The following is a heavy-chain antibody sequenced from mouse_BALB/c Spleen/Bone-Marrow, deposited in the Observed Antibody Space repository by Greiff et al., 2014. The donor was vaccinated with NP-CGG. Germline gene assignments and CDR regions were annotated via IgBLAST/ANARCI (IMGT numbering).Heavy chain of an antibody. CDR2: FYPGSGSI. CDR1: GYTFTEYI. D-gene: IGHD2-10*02. J-gene: IGHJ1*01. Sequence: LQESGAGLVKPGASVKLSCKASGYTFTEYIIHWVKQRSGQGLEWIGWFYPGSGSIKYNEEFKDKATLTADKSSSTVYMELSRLTSEDSAVYFCARHESYGNYLYFDVWGAGTTVTVSS. CDR3: ARHESYGNYLYFDV. V-gene: IGHV1-62-2*01.